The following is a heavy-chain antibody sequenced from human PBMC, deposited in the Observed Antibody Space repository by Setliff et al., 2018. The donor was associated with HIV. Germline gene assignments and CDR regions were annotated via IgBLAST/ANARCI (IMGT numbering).Heavy chain of an antibody. Sequence: ASVKVSCKASGYPFTGYFIHWMRQAPGQGLEWLGWVNPASGGSNYAQNFQGKVTMTRDTSISTAYMQVTRLTSDDTAVYYCARAPYSNIMYYFDCWGQGTLVTVSS. CDR2: VNPASGGS. CDR3: ARAPYSNIMYYFDC. J-gene: IGHJ4*02. D-gene: IGHD6-13*01. CDR1: GYPFTGYF. V-gene: IGHV1-2*02.